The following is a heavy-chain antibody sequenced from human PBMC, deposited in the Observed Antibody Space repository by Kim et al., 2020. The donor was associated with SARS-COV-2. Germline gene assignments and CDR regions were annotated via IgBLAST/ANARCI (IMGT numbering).Heavy chain of an antibody. CDR3: ARDRIGYCSGTSCSLHFDY. J-gene: IGHJ4*02. CDR2: TYYSGST. Sequence: SETLSLTCTVSGGSISSYSWSWIRQPPGKGLECIGYTYYSGSTNYNPSLKSRVTISVDTSKNQFSLKLTSVTAADTAVYYCARDRIGYCSGTSCSLHFDYWGQGTLVTVSS. D-gene: IGHD2-2*01. V-gene: IGHV4-59*01. CDR1: GGSISSYS.